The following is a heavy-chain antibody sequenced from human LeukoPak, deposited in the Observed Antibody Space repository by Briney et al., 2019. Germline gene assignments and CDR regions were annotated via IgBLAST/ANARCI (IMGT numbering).Heavy chain of an antibody. Sequence: ASVKVSCKASGYTSTGCYMHWVRQAPGQGLEWMGWINPNSGGTNYAQKFQGRVTMTRDTSISTAYMELSRLRSDDTAVYYCATERLPYYHYYGMGVWGQGTTVTVSS. CDR2: INPNSGGT. CDR3: ATERLPYYHYYGMGV. J-gene: IGHJ6*02. D-gene: IGHD5-12*01. V-gene: IGHV1-2*02. CDR1: GYTSTGCY.